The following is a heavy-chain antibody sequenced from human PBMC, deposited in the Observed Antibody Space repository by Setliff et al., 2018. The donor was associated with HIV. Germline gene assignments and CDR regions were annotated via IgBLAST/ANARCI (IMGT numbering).Heavy chain of an antibody. V-gene: IGHV4-61*01. J-gene: IGHJ4*03. Sequence: PSETLSLTCTVSGDSVSSRSYYWSWIRQPPGKGLEWIGGINHSGSTNYNPSLKSRVTISVDTSKSQFSLRLNSVTATDTAVYYCARESPSSSWFYFDFWGQGTTVTVSS. CDR3: ARESPSSSWFYFDF. CDR2: INHSGST. CDR1: GDSVSSRSYY. D-gene: IGHD6-13*01.